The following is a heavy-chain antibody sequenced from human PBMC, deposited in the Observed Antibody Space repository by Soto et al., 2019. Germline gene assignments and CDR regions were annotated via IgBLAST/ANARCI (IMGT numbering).Heavy chain of an antibody. CDR3: ARGVLSSYSITSSYYYGMDV. J-gene: IGHJ6*02. CDR2: INHSGST. CDR1: GGSFSGYY. V-gene: IGHV4-34*01. Sequence: PSETLSLTCAVYGGSFSGYYWSWVRQPPGKGLEWIGDINHSGSTNYKPSLKSRVTTSVDTAKNQFSLKLSSVTAADTAVYYCARGVLSSYSITSSYYYGMDVWGQGTTVTVSS. D-gene: IGHD1-20*01.